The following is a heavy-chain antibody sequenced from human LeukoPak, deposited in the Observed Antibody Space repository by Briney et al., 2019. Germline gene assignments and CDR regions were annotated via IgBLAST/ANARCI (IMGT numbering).Heavy chain of an antibody. Sequence: TSETLSLTCTVSGGSISSYYWSWIRQPPGKGLEWIGYIYYSGSTYYNPSLKSRVTISVDTSKNQFSLKLSSVTAADTAVYYCARFVEDTAMVTEFDYWGQGTLVTVSS. CDR3: ARFVEDTAMVTEFDY. J-gene: IGHJ4*02. CDR1: GGSISSYY. CDR2: IYYSGST. V-gene: IGHV4-59*12. D-gene: IGHD5-18*01.